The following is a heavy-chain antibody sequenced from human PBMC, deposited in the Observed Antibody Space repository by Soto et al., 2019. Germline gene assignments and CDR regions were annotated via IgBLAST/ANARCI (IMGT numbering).Heavy chain of an antibody. CDR2: INTETGNT. Sequence: QVQLLQSGPEGKKPGASVKVSCTASGYSVLSYGFSWVRQAPGQGLEWMGYINTETGNTFYAQRLQCRVTMTTNISTHTAYMELRRLTSDDTAVYFCVRDRPNSNLDFWGQGTLITISS. J-gene: IGHJ4*02. CDR3: VRDRPNSNLDF. CDR1: GYSVLSYG. V-gene: IGHV1-18*01. D-gene: IGHD2-8*01.